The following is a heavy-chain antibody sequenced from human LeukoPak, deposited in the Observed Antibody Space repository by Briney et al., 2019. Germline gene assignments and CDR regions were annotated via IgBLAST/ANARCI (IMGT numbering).Heavy chain of an antibody. CDR3: ARGVQQLPNRYFDY. Sequence: ASVKVSCKASGYSFSSYTITWVRQAPGQGLEWMGSISPYNGYTNSAQKFQGRVTMTTDTSTSTAHMEMTSLKSDDTAVYYCARGVQQLPNRYFDYWGQGTLVTVSS. D-gene: IGHD6-13*01. V-gene: IGHV1-18*04. CDR1: GYSFSSYT. J-gene: IGHJ4*02. CDR2: ISPYNGYT.